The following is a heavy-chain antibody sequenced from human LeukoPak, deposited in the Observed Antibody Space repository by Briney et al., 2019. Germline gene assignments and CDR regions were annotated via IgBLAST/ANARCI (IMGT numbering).Heavy chain of an antibody. CDR3: ARRKSFYDSSGYFDH. Sequence: SETLSLTCTVSGNSIRSTSYYWGWIRQPPGKGLEWIGSIYYSGNTYYNPSLKSRVTIAVDTSKNQFSLTLNSVTAADTAVYYCARRKSFYDSSGYFDHWGRGTLVTVS. D-gene: IGHD3-22*01. J-gene: IGHJ4*02. CDR1: GNSIRSTSYY. CDR2: IYYSGNT. V-gene: IGHV4-39*01.